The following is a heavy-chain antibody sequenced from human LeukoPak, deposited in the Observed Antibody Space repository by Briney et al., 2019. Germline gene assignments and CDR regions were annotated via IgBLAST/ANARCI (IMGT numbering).Heavy chain of an antibody. CDR3: ARRFTTIAAAGTSLSY. D-gene: IGHD6-13*01. CDR2: INPNSGGT. CDR1: GGTFSSYA. J-gene: IGHJ4*02. V-gene: IGHV1-2*02. Sequence: ASVKVSCKASGGTFSSYAISWVRQAPGQGLEWMGWINPNSGGTHYAQKFQGRVTMTRDTSISTAYMDLSRLRSDDTAVYYCARRFTTIAAAGTSLSYWGQGTLVTVSS.